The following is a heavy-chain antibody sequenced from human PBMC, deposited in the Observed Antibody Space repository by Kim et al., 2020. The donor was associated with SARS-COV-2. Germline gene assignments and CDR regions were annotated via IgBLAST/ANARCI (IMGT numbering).Heavy chain of an antibody. CDR3: AKGPRYCSGGSCEVRY. CDR1: GFTFSSYG. J-gene: IGHJ4*02. Sequence: GGSLRLSCAASGFTFSSYGMHWVRQAPGKGLEWVAVIWYDGSNKYYADSVKGRFTISRDNSKNTLYLQMNSLRAEDTAVYYCAKGPRYCSGGSCEVRYWGRGTLVTVSS. D-gene: IGHD2-15*01. V-gene: IGHV3-33*06. CDR2: IWYDGSNK.